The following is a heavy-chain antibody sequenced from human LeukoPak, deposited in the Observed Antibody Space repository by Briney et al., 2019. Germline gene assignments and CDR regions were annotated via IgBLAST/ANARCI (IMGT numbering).Heavy chain of an antibody. Sequence: SETLSLTCTVSGGSISSYYWSWIRQPAGKGLEWIGRIYTSGSTNYNPSLKSRVTMSVDTSKNQFSLKLSSVTAPDTAVYYCARDRLYGSYYYYYMDVWGKGTTVTVSS. V-gene: IGHV4-4*07. J-gene: IGHJ6*03. CDR1: GGSISSYY. D-gene: IGHD4-17*01. CDR2: IYTSGST. CDR3: ARDRLYGSYYYYYMDV.